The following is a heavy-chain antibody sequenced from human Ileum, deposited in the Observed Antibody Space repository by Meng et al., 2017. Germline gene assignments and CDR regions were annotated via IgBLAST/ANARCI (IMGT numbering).Heavy chain of an antibody. V-gene: IGHV4-4*02. D-gene: IGHD3-22*01. CDR1: GTW. CDR2: IFQSGRT. J-gene: IGHJ4*02. Sequence: VQLQESGPRLVMPSGTLSLTCAVSGTWWSWVRQPPGKGLEWIGEIFQSGRTNYNPSLKSRVTISIDKSKSQISLQLSAVTAADTAVYSCATSNDRDVYYLGYWGQGTLVTVSS. CDR3: ATSNDRDVYYLGY.